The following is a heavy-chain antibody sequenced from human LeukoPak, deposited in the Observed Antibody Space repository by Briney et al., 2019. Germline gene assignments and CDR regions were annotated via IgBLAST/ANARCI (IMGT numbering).Heavy chain of an antibody. CDR3: ARGTLYSGWSYYLDY. CDR2: FHHSGTT. V-gene: IGHV4-34*01. D-gene: IGHD6-19*01. Sequence: SETLSLTCTVYGASFTAYSWSWLRQTPGKGLEWIGDFHHSGTTKFNPSLKSRVTLSGDTSKKQFSLKLNSVTAADTAVYYCARGTLYSGWSYYLDYWGQGTLVTVSS. CDR1: GASFTAYS. J-gene: IGHJ4*02.